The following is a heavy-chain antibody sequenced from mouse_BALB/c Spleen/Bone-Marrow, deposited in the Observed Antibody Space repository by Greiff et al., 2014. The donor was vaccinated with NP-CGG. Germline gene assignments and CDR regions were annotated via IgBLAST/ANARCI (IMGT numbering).Heavy chain of an antibody. V-gene: IGHV5-17*02. D-gene: IGHD2-4*01. CDR1: GFTFSSFG. J-gene: IGHJ4*01. Sequence: EVKLMESGGGLVQPGGSRKLSCAASGFTFSSFGMHWVRRAPEKGLEWVAYISSGSSNIIYADTVKGRFTISRDNPKNTLFLQMTSLRSEDTAMYYCARWDYYYAMDYWGQGTSVTVSS. CDR3: ARWDYYYAMDY. CDR2: ISSGSSNI.